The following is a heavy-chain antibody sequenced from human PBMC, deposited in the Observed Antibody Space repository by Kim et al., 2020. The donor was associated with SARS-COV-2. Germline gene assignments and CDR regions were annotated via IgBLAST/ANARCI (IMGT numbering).Heavy chain of an antibody. V-gene: IGHV3-15*01. J-gene: IGHJ4*02. CDR3: TTLRRNGGSFDY. Sequence: GGSLRLSCAASGFTFPNAWMSWVRQAPGKGLEWVGRIKSDTDGWTADYAAPVQGRFTISRDDSKSTLYLQMNSLRTGDTAVYYCTTLRRNGGSFDYWGQGTLVTVSS. CDR1: GFTFPNAW. D-gene: IGHD2-15*01. CDR2: IKSDTDGWTA.